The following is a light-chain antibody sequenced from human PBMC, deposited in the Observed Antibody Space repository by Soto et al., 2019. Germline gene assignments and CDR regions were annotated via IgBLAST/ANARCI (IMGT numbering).Light chain of an antibody. Sequence: EIVLTHSPTTLSLSPGLRSNLSCRASQSVRSYLAWYQQKPGQAPRLLIYDAFNRATGIPARLSGSGSGTEFTLTISSLAPEDFAVYYCQQYGSPGTFGQGTKVDIK. CDR2: DAF. CDR1: QSVRSY. CDR3: QQYGSPGT. V-gene: IGKV3-11*01. J-gene: IGKJ1*01.